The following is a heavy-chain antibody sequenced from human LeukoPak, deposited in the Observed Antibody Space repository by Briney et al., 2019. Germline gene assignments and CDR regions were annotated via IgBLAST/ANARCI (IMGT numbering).Heavy chain of an antibody. J-gene: IGHJ5*02. D-gene: IGHD6-19*01. CDR2: FFWDDDK. V-gene: IGHV2-5*02. CDR1: GFSLSTSGMA. Sequence: SGPTLVKPTQTLTLTCTFSGFSLSTSGMAVGWIRQPPGKALEWLALFFWDDDKRYSPSLKSRLTITKDTSKNQVVLTMTNMDPVNIGTYYCARAGYNSGWYPNWFDPWGQGTLVTVSS. CDR3: ARAGYNSGWYPNWFDP.